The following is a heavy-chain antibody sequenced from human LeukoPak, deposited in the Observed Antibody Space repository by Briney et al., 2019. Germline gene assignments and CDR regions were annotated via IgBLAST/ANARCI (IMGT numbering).Heavy chain of an antibody. CDR1: GFTFSSYG. J-gene: IGHJ4*02. Sequence: GGSLRLSCAASGFTFSSYGMHWVRQAPGKGLEWVAVIWYDGSNKYYADPVKGRFTISRDNSKNTLYLQMNSLRAEDTAVYYCAKAAYYDSTPVDYWGQGTLVTVSS. CDR2: IWYDGSNK. D-gene: IGHD3-22*01. V-gene: IGHV3-30*02. CDR3: AKAAYYDSTPVDY.